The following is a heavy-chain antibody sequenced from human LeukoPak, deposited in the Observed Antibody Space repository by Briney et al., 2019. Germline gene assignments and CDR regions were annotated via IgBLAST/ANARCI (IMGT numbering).Heavy chain of an antibody. CDR3: ARLPQGPVDWFDP. CDR1: GGSISSSSYY. CDR2: IYYSGST. V-gene: IGHV4-39*01. Sequence: PSETLSLTCTVSGGSISSSSYYWGWIRQPPGKGLEWIGSIYYSGSTYYNPSLKSRVTISVDTSKNQFSLKLSSVTAADTAVYYCARLPQGPVDWFDPWAREPWSPSPQ. J-gene: IGHJ5*02.